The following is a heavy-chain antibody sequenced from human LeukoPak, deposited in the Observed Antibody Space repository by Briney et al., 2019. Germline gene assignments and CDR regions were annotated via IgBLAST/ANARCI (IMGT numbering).Heavy chain of an antibody. V-gene: IGHV3-74*01. CDR2: IASDGSST. J-gene: IGHJ4*02. CDR3: ARGRPHGNDY. Sequence: GGSLRLSCAASGFTFSSYWMNWVRQAPGKGLVWVSRIASDGSSTTYANSVKGRFSISRDNAKNTLYLQMNSLRVEDTAVYYCARGRPHGNDYWGQGTLVTVSS. D-gene: IGHD4-23*01. CDR1: GFTFSSYW.